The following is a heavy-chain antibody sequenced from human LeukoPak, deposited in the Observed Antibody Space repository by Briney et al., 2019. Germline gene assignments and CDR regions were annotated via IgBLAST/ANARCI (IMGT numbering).Heavy chain of an antibody. CDR1: GGSFSGYY. J-gene: IGHJ3*01. Sequence: SETLSLTCAVYGGSFSGYYWSWIRQPPGKGLEWIGYFYYSGSTNYNPSLKSRVTISVDTSKNQFSLNLISVTAADTAVYYCARDPAGGGALDLWGQGTMVTVSS. V-gene: IGHV4-59*01. D-gene: IGHD3-10*01. CDR3: ARDPAGGGALDL. CDR2: FYYSGST.